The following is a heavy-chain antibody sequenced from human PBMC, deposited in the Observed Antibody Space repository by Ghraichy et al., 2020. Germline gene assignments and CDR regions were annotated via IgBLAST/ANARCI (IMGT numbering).Heavy chain of an antibody. Sequence: GGSLRLSCAASGFTFSDFWMYWVRQAPGMGLEWVSTIKQSGSEKYYVDSVKVRFTISRDNGKNSVYLEMNSLRAEDTAVYYCARDLPDSGFQPLDNWGQGTLVTVSS. CDR1: GFTFSDFW. V-gene: IGHV3-7*01. D-gene: IGHD2-2*01. J-gene: IGHJ4*02. CDR3: ARDLPDSGFQPLDN. CDR2: IKQSGSEK.